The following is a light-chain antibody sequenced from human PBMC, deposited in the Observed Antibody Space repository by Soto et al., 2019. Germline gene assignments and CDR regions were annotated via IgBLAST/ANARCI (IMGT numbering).Light chain of an antibody. CDR1: SSDVGGYNY. Sequence: QSALTQPASVSGSPGQSITISCTGTSSDVGGYNYVSWYQQHPGKAPKLMIYEVSNRPSGVSNRFSGSKPGNTASLTISGLQAEDEADYYCSSYTSSSTYAFGTGTKSPS. CDR2: EVS. V-gene: IGLV2-14*01. CDR3: SSYTSSSTYA. J-gene: IGLJ1*01.